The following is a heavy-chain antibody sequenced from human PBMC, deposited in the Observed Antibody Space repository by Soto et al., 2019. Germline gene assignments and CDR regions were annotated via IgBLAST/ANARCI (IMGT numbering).Heavy chain of an antibody. CDR1: GGLFSSYP. J-gene: IGHJ4*02. CDR3: ARGGSGYTWFNEF. V-gene: IGHV1-69*13. CDR2: IIPVFQTA. Sequence: SVKVSCKASGGLFSSYPISWVRQVPGQGLEWMGGIIPVFQTAYYTQRFQGRVTITADESTNTAYMELSSLRSEDTAIYYCARGGSGYTWFNEFWGQGTLVTAPQ. D-gene: IGHD3-22*01.